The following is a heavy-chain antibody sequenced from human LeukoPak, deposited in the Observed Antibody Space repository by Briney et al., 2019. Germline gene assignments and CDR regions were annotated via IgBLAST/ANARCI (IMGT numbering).Heavy chain of an antibody. J-gene: IGHJ4*02. V-gene: IGHV3-74*01. CDR1: GFSLASFW. D-gene: IGHD3-9*01. Sequence: PGGSLRLSCTASGFSLASFWIHWVRQVPGEGLEWVSRVSPEGDKTYADSVKGRFTIFRDNTKNSLYLQVNSLRADDTAIYYCATDWFDSDTFDYWGQGALVTVSS. CDR2: VSPEGDKT. CDR3: ATDWFDSDTFDY.